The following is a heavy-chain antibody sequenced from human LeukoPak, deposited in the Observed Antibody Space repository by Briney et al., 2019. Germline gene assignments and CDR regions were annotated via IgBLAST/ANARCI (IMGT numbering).Heavy chain of an antibody. D-gene: IGHD3-22*01. V-gene: IGHV3-21*01. CDR1: GFTFSSYS. Sequence: GGCLRLSCAASGFTFSSYSMNWVRQAPGKGLEWVSSISSSSSYIYYADSVKGRFTISRDNAKNSLYLQMNSLRAEDTAVYYCARVHDSSGYYIGEAFDIWGQGTMVTVSS. J-gene: IGHJ3*02. CDR2: ISSSSSYI. CDR3: ARVHDSSGYYIGEAFDI.